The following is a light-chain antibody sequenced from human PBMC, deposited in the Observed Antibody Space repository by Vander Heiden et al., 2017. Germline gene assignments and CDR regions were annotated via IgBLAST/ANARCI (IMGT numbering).Light chain of an antibody. J-gene: IGLJ3*02. CDR3: CSHACSYTWV. CDR2: DVT. V-gene: IGLV2-11*01. CDR1: SCEVGAYDD. Sequence: QSALTHPCSVSGSPGQSGSISCSGSSCEVGAYDDVSWDQQHPGKAPKLLIYDVTKWPTGDPDRFSGSKSGNTATLTLSGLLHEDAADYYCCSHACSYTWVFGGGTKVTVL.